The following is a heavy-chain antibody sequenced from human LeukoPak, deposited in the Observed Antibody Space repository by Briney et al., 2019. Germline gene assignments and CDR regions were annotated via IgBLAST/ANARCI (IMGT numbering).Heavy chain of an antibody. CDR1: GGSISGYY. V-gene: IGHV4-59*12. CDR2: IYYSGGA. Sequence: SETLSLTCIVSGGSISGYYWSWIRQPPGRGLEWIGSIYYSGGADYNPSLQSRVTISVDTSKNEFSLKVRSVTAADTAVYFCARTHCEGDCFSAIRYWGQGTPVTVSS. CDR3: ARTHCEGDCFSAIRY. J-gene: IGHJ4*02. D-gene: IGHD2-21*02.